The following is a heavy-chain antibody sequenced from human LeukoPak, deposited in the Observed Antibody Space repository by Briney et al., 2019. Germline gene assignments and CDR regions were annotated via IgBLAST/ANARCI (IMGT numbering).Heavy chain of an antibody. CDR2: IYYSGST. J-gene: IGHJ4*02. V-gene: IGHV4-59*01. CDR1: GGSISSYY. CDR3: ARQSRYYDSSGYYYFDY. Sequence: PSETLSLTCTVSGGSISSYYWSWIRQPPGKGLEWIGYIYYSGSTNYNPYLKSRVTISVDTSKNQFSLKLSSVTAADTAVYYCARQSRYYDSSGYYYFDYWGQGTLVTVSS. D-gene: IGHD3-22*01.